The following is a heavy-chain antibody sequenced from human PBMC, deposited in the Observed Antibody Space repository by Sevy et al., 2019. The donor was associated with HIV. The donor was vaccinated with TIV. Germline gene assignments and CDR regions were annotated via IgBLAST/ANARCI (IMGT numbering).Heavy chain of an antibody. J-gene: IGHJ4*02. CDR3: ARVGYGHVWPLFDY. CDR2: INSNSGDT. Sequence: AAVKVSCKASGYTFTGFYIHWVRQAPGQGLERMGWINSNSGDTNYAQKFQGRVTMTRDTSISTAFMELSRLRYDDTAVYYCARVGYGHVWPLFDYWGQGTTVTVSS. CDR1: GYTFTGFY. V-gene: IGHV1-2*02. D-gene: IGHD1-1*01.